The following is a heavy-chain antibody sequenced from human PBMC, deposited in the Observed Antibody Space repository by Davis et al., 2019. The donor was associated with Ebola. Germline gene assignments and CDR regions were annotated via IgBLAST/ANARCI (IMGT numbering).Heavy chain of an antibody. CDR2: INPNSGGT. CDR3: ARDSVPCSGGSCNGGFDP. V-gene: IGHV1-2*02. Sequence: AASVKVSCKASGYTFTDYYMHWVRQAPGQGLERMGWINPNSGGTNYAQKFQGRVTMTRDTSISTVYMELGRLRSDDTAVYYCARDSVPCSGGSCNGGFDPWGQGTLVTVSS. CDR1: GYTFTDYY. D-gene: IGHD2-15*01. J-gene: IGHJ5*02.